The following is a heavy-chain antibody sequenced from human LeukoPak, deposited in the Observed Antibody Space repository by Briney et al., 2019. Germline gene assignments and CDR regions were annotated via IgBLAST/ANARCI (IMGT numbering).Heavy chain of an antibody. CDR1: GYNFITHD. J-gene: IGHJ5*02. CDR3: ASYSGSSTRGVDP. V-gene: IGHV1-8*01. CDR2: MNPKSGDT. D-gene: IGHD1-26*01. Sequence: ASVKVSCKASGYNFITHDINWVRQANGQGLEWMGWMNPKSGDTGYAHKFQGRVTMTRDTSTSTAYMELSSLTLEDTAVYYCASYSGSSTRGVDPWGQGTLVTVSS.